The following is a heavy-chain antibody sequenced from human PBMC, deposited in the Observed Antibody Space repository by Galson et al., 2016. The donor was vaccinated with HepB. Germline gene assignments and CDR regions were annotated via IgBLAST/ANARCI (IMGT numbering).Heavy chain of an antibody. V-gene: IGHV4-31*03. Sequence: TLSLTCTVSGVSINTGGCFWAWIRQRPGKGLEWIGHTYYNGSTFYNPTLKSRLTVSIDASKNQFSLRLTSVTAADTARYFCARGHDGLDAFDIWGQGTTVTVSP. CDR2: TYYNGST. CDR1: GVSINTGGCF. CDR3: ARGHDGLDAFDI. J-gene: IGHJ3*02. D-gene: IGHD3/OR15-3a*01.